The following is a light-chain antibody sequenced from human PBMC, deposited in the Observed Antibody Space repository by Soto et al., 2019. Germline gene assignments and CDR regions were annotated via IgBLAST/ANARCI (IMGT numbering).Light chain of an antibody. V-gene: IGKV3-11*01. J-gene: IGKJ1*01. CDR1: QNIDNK. CDR2: DAS. CDR3: QQRLNWPPG. Sequence: EIVMTQSPATLSVSPGERATLSCRASQNIDNKLVWYQQKPGQAPRLLIYDASNRATGVPARFSGSGSGTDFTLTISDLEPADFGLYYCQQRLNWPPGFGQGTKVDI.